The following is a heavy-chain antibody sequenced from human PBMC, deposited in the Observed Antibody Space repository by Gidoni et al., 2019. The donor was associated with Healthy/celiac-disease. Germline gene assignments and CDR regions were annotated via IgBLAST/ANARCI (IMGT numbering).Heavy chain of an antibody. CDR1: GFTFSSYS. CDR2: ISSSSSYI. J-gene: IGHJ1*01. V-gene: IGHV3-21*01. D-gene: IGHD2-21*02. CDR3: ARVAYCGGDCYSAEYFQH. Sequence: EVQLVESGGGLVKPGGSLSLSCAASGFTFSSYSMNWVRQAPGKGLEWVSSISSSSSYIYYADSVKGRFTISRDNAKNSLYLQMNSLRAEDTAVYYCARVAYCGGDCYSAEYFQHWGQGTLVTVSS.